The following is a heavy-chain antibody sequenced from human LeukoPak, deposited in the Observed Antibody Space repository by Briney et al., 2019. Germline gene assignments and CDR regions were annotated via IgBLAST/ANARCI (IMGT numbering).Heavy chain of an antibody. D-gene: IGHD3-22*01. Sequence: RPSETLSLTCTVSGGSISSGDYYWSWIRQPPGKGLEWIGEINHSGSTNYNPSLKSRVTISVDTSKNQFSLKLSSVTAADTAVYYCARGRKSGSRFDYWGQGTLVTVSS. CDR2: INHSGST. J-gene: IGHJ4*02. CDR1: GGSISSGDYY. V-gene: IGHV4-39*07. CDR3: ARGRKSGSRFDY.